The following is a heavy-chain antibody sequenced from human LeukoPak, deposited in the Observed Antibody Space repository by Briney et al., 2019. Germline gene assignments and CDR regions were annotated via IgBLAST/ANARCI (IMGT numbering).Heavy chain of an antibody. V-gene: IGHV3-23*01. Sequence: PGGSLRLSCAASGFTFNIYAMNWVRQASGTGLEWASTISGSGSSTYYADSVKGRFTISRDNSKNTLYLQMNSLRAEDTAVYFCAKDQHGYDKPIDYWGQGTLVTVSS. CDR2: ISGSGSST. J-gene: IGHJ4*02. CDR3: AKDQHGYDKPIDY. CDR1: GFTFNIYA. D-gene: IGHD5-12*01.